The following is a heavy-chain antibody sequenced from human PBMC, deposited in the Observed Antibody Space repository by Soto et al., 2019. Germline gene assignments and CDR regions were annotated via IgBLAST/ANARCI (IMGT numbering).Heavy chain of an antibody. J-gene: IGHJ5*02. CDR3: ARCSLVVIPVPRFDP. CDR1: GGSISSGGYY. Sequence: SETLYLTCTVSGGSISSGGYYWSWIRQHPGRGLEWIGYIYYNGNTYYNPSLKSRVTVSVDTSKNQFSLNVRSVTAADTAVYYCARCSLVVIPVPRFDPWGQGTLVTVSS. D-gene: IGHD2-15*01. V-gene: IGHV4-31*03. CDR2: IYYNGNT.